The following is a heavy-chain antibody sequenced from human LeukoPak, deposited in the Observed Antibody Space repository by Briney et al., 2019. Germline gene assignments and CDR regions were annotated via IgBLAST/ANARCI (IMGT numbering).Heavy chain of an antibody. D-gene: IGHD3-10*01. J-gene: IGHJ4*02. CDR3: ARDDYGSGILGC. CDR1: GGSISSYY. V-gene: IGHV4-59*01. Sequence: SETLSLTCTVSGGSISSYYWSWIRQPPGKGLEWIGYIYYSGSTNYNPSLKSRVTISVDTSKNQFSLKLSSVTAADTAVYYCARDDYGSGILGCWGQGTLVTVSS. CDR2: IYYSGST.